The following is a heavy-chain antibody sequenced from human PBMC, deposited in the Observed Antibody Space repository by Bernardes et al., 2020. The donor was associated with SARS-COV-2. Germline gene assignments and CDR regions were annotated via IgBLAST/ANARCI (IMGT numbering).Heavy chain of an antibody. D-gene: IGHD2-2*02. V-gene: IGHV3-66*02. J-gene: IGHJ3*02. Sequence: GSLRLSCAASGFTVSSNYMSWVRQAPGKGLEWVSVIYSGGSTYYADSVKGRFTISRDNSKNTLYLQMNSLRAEDTAVYYCARGDCSSTSCYTGNAFDIWGQGTMVTVSS. CDR2: IYSGGST. CDR3: ARGDCSSTSCYTGNAFDI. CDR1: GFTVSSNY.